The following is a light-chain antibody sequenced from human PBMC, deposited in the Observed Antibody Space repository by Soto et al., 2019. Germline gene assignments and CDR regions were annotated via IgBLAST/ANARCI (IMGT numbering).Light chain of an antibody. J-gene: IGKJ3*01. CDR1: QSISSY. Sequence: DIQMTQSPSSLSASIGDRVTITCRASQSISSYLNWYQQKPGKAPKLLMYAVSTLQSGVPSRFSGSGSGTDFTLTISSLQPEDFATYFCQQSYDTPFTFGPGTKVDIK. CDR2: AVS. V-gene: IGKV1-39*01. CDR3: QQSYDTPFT.